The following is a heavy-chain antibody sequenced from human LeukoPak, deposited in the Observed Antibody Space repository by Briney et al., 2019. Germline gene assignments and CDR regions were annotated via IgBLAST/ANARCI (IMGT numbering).Heavy chain of an antibody. CDR3: ARTRDGPFDY. Sequence: PGGSLGLSCAASGFTFSSYEMNWVRQAPGKGLEWLSHISNSGSSIQYADSVKGRFTISRDNAKNSLYLQMNSLRAEDTAVYYCARTRDGPFDYWGQGTLVTVSS. D-gene: IGHD5-24*01. J-gene: IGHJ4*02. V-gene: IGHV3-48*03. CDR2: ISNSGSSI. CDR1: GFTFSSYE.